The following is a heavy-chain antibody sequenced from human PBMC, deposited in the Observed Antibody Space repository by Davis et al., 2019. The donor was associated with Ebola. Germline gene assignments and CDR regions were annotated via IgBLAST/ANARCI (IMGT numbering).Heavy chain of an antibody. J-gene: IGHJ5*02. CDR2: INHSGST. CDR1: GGSFSGYY. D-gene: IGHD4-17*01. V-gene: IGHV4-34*01. Sequence: MPSETLSLTCAVYGGSFSGYYWSWIRQPPGKGLEWIGEINHSGSTNYNPSLKSRVTISVDTSKNQFSLKLSSVTAADTAVYYCARELHGDWFDPWGQGTLVTVSS. CDR3: ARELHGDWFDP.